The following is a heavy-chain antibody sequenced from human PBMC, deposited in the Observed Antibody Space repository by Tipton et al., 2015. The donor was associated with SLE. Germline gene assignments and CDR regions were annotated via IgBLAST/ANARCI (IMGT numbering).Heavy chain of an antibody. CDR3: ARLNSSPAFPYYYYYMDV. J-gene: IGHJ6*03. CDR1: GGSISGDY. V-gene: IGHV4-59*01. D-gene: IGHD6-13*01. Sequence: TLSLTCAVYGGSISGDYWSWIRQPPGKGLEWIGYIYYSGSTNYNPSLKSRVTISVDTSKNQFSLKLSSVTAADTAVYYCARLNSSPAFPYYYYYMDVWGKGTTVTVSS. CDR2: IYYSGST.